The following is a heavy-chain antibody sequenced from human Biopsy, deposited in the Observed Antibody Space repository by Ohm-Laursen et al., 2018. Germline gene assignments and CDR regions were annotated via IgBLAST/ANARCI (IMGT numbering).Heavy chain of an antibody. Sequence: ASVKASCKASGYSLSTYDVNWVRQARGQGLEWMGWMIPSSGKTGYAQRFQGRVALTMNTSISTAYMELSGLRSEDTAVYFCARGYSRRVSIFEASIYWFDTWGQGTLVTVSS. CDR3: ARGYSRRVSIFEASIYWFDT. D-gene: IGHD6-6*01. V-gene: IGHV1-8*01. CDR1: GYSLSTYD. J-gene: IGHJ5*02. CDR2: MIPSSGKT.